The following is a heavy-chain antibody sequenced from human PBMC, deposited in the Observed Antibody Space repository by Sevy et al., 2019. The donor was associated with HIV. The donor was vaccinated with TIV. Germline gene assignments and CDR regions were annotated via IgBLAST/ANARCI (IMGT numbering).Heavy chain of an antibody. V-gene: IGHV1-8*03. D-gene: IGHD3-22*01. CDR3: ASGSSGSYGDDFDI. Sequence: ASVKVSCKASGYTFTSYDINWVRQATGQGLEWMGWMNPNSGNTGYAQKFQGRVTITRNTSISTAYMELSSLRSEDTAVYFCASGSSGSYGDDFDIWGQGTMVTVSS. CDR1: GYTFTSYD. CDR2: MNPNSGNT. J-gene: IGHJ3*02.